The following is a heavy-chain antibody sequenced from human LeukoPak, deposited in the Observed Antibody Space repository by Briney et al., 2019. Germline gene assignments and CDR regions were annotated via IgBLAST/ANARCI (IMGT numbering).Heavy chain of an antibody. CDR3: ARADIVVVPAAFDY. CDR2: ISSSSSYI. V-gene: IGHV3-21*01. J-gene: IGHJ4*02. Sequence: GGSLRLSCAASGFTFSSYSMNWVRQAPGKGLEWVSSISSSSSYIYYADSVKGRFTISRDNAKNSLYLQMNSLRAEDTAVYYCARADIVVVPAAFDYWGQGTLVTVSS. CDR1: GFTFSSYS. D-gene: IGHD2-2*01.